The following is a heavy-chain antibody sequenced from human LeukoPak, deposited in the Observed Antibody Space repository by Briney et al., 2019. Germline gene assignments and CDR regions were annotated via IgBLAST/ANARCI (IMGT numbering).Heavy chain of an antibody. J-gene: IGHJ4*02. Sequence: SENLSLTCTVSGVSISTISSYWGWFRQPPGKGLECIGNIHNSESTYYNPSLKSRVTMSVDTSKNQFFLKLNSVTAADTAVYYCARGRPYSGGYHLDYWGQGALVTVSA. CDR1: GVSISTISSY. D-gene: IGHD1-26*01. CDR3: ARGRPYSGGYHLDY. CDR2: IHNSEST. V-gene: IGHV4-39*02.